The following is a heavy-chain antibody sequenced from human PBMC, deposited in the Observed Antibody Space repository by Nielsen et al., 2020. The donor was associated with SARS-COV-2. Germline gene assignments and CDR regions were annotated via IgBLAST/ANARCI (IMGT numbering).Heavy chain of an antibody. CDR2: ISGSGGST. D-gene: IGHD6-13*01. CDR1: GFNFSSYA. CDR3: AKEGAAAGTPLVD. V-gene: IGHV3-23*01. Sequence: GESLKISCAASGFNFSSYAMSLVRQAPGKGLEWVSAISGSGGSTYYADSVKGRFTISRDNSKNTLYLQMNGLRAEDTAVYYCAKEGAAAGTPLVDWGQGTLVTVSS. J-gene: IGHJ4*02.